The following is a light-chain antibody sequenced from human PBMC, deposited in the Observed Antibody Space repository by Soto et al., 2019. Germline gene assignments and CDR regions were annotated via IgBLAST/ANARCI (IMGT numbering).Light chain of an antibody. CDR1: SSDIGGYNS. CDR3: SSYADNNILI. CDR2: DVS. V-gene: IGLV2-8*01. J-gene: IGLJ2*01. Sequence: QSALTQPLSASGSPGQSVTISCTGTSSDIGGYNSVSWYQQYPGKDPKLVIYDVSRRPSVVPDRFSGSKSGNTASLTVSGLQAEDEADYYCSSYADNNILIFGGGTKLTVL.